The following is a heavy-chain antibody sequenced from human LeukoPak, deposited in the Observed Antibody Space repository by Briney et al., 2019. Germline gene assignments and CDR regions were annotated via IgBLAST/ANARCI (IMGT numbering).Heavy chain of an antibody. CDR3: ARAPEMEGNWFDP. D-gene: IGHD1-1*01. V-gene: IGHV1-2*02. CDR1: GYTFTGYY. J-gene: IGHJ5*02. Sequence: ASMKVPCKASGYTFTGYYIHWVRQAPGQGLEWMGWINPNSGDTNYAQKFQGRVTMTSDTSISTAYMELSWLGSDDTAVYYCARAPEMEGNWFDPWGQGTLLTVSS. CDR2: INPNSGDT.